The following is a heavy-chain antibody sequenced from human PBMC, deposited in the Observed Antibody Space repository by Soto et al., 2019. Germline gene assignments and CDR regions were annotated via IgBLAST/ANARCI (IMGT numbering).Heavy chain of an antibody. CDR1: GFHFISYG. J-gene: IGHJ5*02. D-gene: IGHD6-6*01. V-gene: IGHV1-18*04. Sequence: ASVQVSCTASGFHFISYGINWVRQAPGQGLEWMGWISGYDGKTVYAHSVQDRVTMTTDATTGTAYMELRGLRSADTAIYYCARDCRYTSSQDSGFDPGG. CDR2: ISGYDGKT. CDR3: ARDCRYTSSQDSGFDP.